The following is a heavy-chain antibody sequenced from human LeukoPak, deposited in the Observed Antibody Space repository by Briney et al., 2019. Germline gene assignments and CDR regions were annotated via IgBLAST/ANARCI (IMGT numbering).Heavy chain of an antibody. CDR1: GYTFTNYY. Sequence: ASVKVSCKASGYTFTNYYMHWVRQAPGQGLEWMGVNDPNGGGASYPQKVQGRVTMTRDTSTSTVYMELSSLRSEDTAVYYCAAWGSSSSPLPGMDVWGQGTTVTVSS. D-gene: IGHD6-13*01. CDR2: NDPNGGGA. V-gene: IGHV1-46*01. J-gene: IGHJ6*02. CDR3: AAWGSSSSPLPGMDV.